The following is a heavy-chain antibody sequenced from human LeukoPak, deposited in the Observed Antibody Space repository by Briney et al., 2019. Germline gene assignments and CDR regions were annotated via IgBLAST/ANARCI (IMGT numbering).Heavy chain of an antibody. Sequence: AASVKVSCKASGGTFSSYAISWVRQAPGQGLEWMGRIIPIFGTANYAQKFQGRVTITTDESTSTAYMELSSLRSEDKAVYYCARGGPYDSSGDFDYWGQGTLVTVPS. CDR1: GGTFSSYA. CDR2: IIPIFGTA. J-gene: IGHJ4*02. V-gene: IGHV1-69*05. CDR3: ARGGPYDSSGDFDY. D-gene: IGHD3-22*01.